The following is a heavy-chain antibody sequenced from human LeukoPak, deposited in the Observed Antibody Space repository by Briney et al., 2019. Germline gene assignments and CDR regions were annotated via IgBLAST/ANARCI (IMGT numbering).Heavy chain of an antibody. CDR1: GGSISSYY. V-gene: IGHV4-59*12. D-gene: IGHD6-13*01. Sequence: SETLSLTCTVSGGSISSYYWSWIRQPPGKGLEWIGYIYYSGSTNYNPSLKSRVTMSVDTSKNQFSLKLSSVTAADTAVYYCARSAGYGDWFDPWGQGTLVTVSS. CDR2: IYYSGST. J-gene: IGHJ5*02. CDR3: ARSAGYGDWFDP.